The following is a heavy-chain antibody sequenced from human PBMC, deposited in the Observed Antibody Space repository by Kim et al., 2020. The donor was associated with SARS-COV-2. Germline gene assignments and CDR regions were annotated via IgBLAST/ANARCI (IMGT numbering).Heavy chain of an antibody. CDR1: GFTFSSYA. Sequence: GGSLRLSCAASGFTFSSYAMHWVRQAPGKGLEWVAVIWYDGSNKYYADSVKGRFTISRVNSKNTLYLQMNSLRAEDTAVYYCAKDRYSGYDWIGRYYYYYGMDVWGQGTTVTVSS. J-gene: IGHJ6*02. CDR2: IWYDGSNK. V-gene: IGHV3-33*06. CDR3: AKDRYSGYDWIGRYYYYYGMDV. D-gene: IGHD5-12*01.